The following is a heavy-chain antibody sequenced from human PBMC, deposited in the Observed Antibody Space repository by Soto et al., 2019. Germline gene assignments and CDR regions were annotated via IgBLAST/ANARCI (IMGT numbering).Heavy chain of an antibody. CDR2: IYPGDSDT. CDR3: ASGSGPQPLNYYYGMDV. D-gene: IGHD3-3*01. J-gene: IGHJ6*02. V-gene: IGHV5-51*01. CDR1: GYSFTSYW. Sequence: PGESLKISCKGSGYSFTSYWIGWVRQMRGKGLEWMGIIYPGDSDTRYSPSFQGQVTISADKSISTAYLQWSSLKASDTAMYYCASGSGPQPLNYYYGMDVWGQGTTVTVSS.